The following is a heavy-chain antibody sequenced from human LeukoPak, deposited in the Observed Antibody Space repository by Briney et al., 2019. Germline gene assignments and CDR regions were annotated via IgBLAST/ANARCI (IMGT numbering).Heavy chain of an antibody. CDR1: GGSIGTSNYY. CDR2: IFYSGST. CDR3: AANYYDSSGYYPFDY. D-gene: IGHD3-22*01. V-gene: IGHV4-39*07. Sequence: SETLSLTCTVSGGSIGTSNYYWGWIRQPPGKGLEWIGNIFYSGSTYYSPSLKSRVTISLDTSRNQFSLKLNSVTAADTAVYYCAANYYDSSGYYPFDYWGQGTLVTVSS. J-gene: IGHJ4*02.